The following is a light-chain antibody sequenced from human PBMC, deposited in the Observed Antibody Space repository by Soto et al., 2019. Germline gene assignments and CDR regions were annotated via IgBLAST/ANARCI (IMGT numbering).Light chain of an antibody. CDR1: QSVSSY. Sequence: EIVLTQSPAALSLSPGERATLSCRASQSVSSYLAWYQPKPGQAPRLLIYDASNRATGIPARFSGSGSGTDFTLTISSLEPEDFAVYYCQQRSNWPPYTFGQGTKLELK. J-gene: IGKJ2*01. CDR2: DAS. CDR3: QQRSNWPPYT. V-gene: IGKV3-11*01.